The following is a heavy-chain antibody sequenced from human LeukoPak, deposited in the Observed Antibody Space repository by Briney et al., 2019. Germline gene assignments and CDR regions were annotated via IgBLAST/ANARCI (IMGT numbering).Heavy chain of an antibody. CDR1: GFTFSSYS. Sequence: GGSLRLSCAASGFTFSSYSMNWVRQAPGKGLEWVSSISSSSSYIYYADSVKGRFTISRDNSKNTLFLQMNSLRAEDTAMYYCARGYSSSWYDWGQGTLVTVSS. J-gene: IGHJ4*02. D-gene: IGHD6-13*01. CDR3: ARGYSSSWYD. V-gene: IGHV3-21*04. CDR2: ISSSSSYI.